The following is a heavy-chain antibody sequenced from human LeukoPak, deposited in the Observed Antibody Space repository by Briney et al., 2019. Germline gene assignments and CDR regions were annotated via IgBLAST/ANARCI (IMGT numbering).Heavy chain of an antibody. Sequence: PSQTLSLTCTVSGGSISSGGYYWSWIRQHPGKGLEWIGYIYYSGSTYYNPSLKSRVTISVDTSKNQFSLKLSSVTAADTAVYYCARENQCGSGSYPDYWGQGTLVTVSS. V-gene: IGHV4-31*03. CDR2: IYYSGST. CDR1: GGSISSGGYY. J-gene: IGHJ4*02. D-gene: IGHD3-10*01. CDR3: ARENQCGSGSYPDY.